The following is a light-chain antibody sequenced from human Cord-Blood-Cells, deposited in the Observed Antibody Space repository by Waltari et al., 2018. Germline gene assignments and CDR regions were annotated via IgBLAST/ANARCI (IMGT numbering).Light chain of an antibody. J-gene: IGKJ4*01. CDR1: QRISSY. V-gene: IGKV1-39*01. CDR2: AAS. CDR3: QQSYSTPPA. Sequence: DIQMTPSPSSRSASVGDRVTITCRASQRISSYLNWYQQNPGKAPKLLIYAASSVQSGVPSKLSGSGSGTDFTLTISSLQPEDFATYYCQQSYSTPPACGGGTKVEIK.